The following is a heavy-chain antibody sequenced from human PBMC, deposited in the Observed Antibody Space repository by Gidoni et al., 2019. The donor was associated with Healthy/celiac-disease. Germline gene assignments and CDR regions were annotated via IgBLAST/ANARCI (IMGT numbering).Heavy chain of an antibody. CDR2: ISSNGGST. Sequence: EVQLVESGGGLVQPGGSLRLSCAASGFTFSSYAMHWVRQAPGKGLEYVSSISSNGGSTYYANSVKGRFTISRDNSKNTLYLQMGSLRAEDMAVYYCARAYGSSSFLDPWGQGTLVTVSS. CDR3: ARAYGSSSFLDP. V-gene: IGHV3-64*01. CDR1: GFTFSSYA. D-gene: IGHD6-6*01. J-gene: IGHJ5*02.